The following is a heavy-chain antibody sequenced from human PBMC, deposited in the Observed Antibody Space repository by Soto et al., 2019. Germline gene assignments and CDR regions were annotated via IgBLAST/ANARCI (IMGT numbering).Heavy chain of an antibody. CDR3: ARGRDYKKLDC. V-gene: IGHV3-33*03. J-gene: IGHJ4*02. CDR1: GFTFSSHG. D-gene: IGHD3-16*01. CDR2: IWYDRSDK. Sequence: GGSLRLSCAASGFTFSSHGMLWVRMAPGKGLGRVAVIWYDRSDKYYADSAKGRFTISRDNSKNIQYLKMSGLRAEDTAVYFCARGRDYKKLDCWGQGTPVTVSS.